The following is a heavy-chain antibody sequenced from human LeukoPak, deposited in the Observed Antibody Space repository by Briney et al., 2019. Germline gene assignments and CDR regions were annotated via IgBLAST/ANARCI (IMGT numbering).Heavy chain of an antibody. J-gene: IGHJ4*02. D-gene: IGHD2-15*01. V-gene: IGHV3-30*18. CDR2: ISYDGSNK. Sequence: GGSLRLSCVASGFSFGTFGMHWVRQAPGKGLEWVAVISYDGSNKYYADSVKGRFTISRDNSKNTLYLQMNSLRAEDTAVYYCAKDLERYCSGGSCPLDYWGQGTLVTVSS. CDR1: GFSFGTFG. CDR3: AKDLERYCSGGSCPLDY.